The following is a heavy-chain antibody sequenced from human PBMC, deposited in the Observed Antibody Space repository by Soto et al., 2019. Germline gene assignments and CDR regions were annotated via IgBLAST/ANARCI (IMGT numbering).Heavy chain of an antibody. Sequence: QVQLQQSGPGLVKPSETLSLTCSVSGGSISSFFRNWIRQAPGKGLEWIGCIYDSGDANYNPSLNRRVTISLDTSKNQFSLKLSSVTAADTAVYYCVSSRAAVFGDALDIWALGTKVTVSS. CDR2: IYDSGDA. CDR1: GGSISSFF. D-gene: IGHD3-3*01. V-gene: IGHV4-59*03. J-gene: IGHJ3*02. CDR3: VSSRAAVFGDALDI.